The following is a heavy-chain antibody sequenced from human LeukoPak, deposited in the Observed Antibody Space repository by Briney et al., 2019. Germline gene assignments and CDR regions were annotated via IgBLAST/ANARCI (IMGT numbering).Heavy chain of an antibody. J-gene: IGHJ4*02. CDR2: ITENGSTK. CDR3: VRQSEGLDY. D-gene: IGHD6-19*01. V-gene: IGHV3-30-3*01. Sequence: GGSLRLSCAASGFTFSPHTMHWVRRAPGKGLEWVAVITENGSTKYYAESVRGRFSVSRDDSKNTLHLQMSSLTTDDTAVYFCVRQSEGLDYWGQGTLVTVSS. CDR1: GFTFSPHT.